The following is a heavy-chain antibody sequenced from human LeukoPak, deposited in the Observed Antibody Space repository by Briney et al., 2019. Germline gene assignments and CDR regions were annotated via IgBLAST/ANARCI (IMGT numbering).Heavy chain of an antibody. V-gene: IGHV1-2*04. Sequence: GASVKVSCKASGYTFTGYYMHWVRQAPGQGLEWMGWINPNSGATNYAQKFQGWVTMTRDTSINTAYMEMSRLRSDDTAVYYCARSLRYFDWLFRDHAFDIWGQGTMVTVSS. J-gene: IGHJ3*02. CDR1: GYTFTGYY. D-gene: IGHD3-9*01. CDR2: INPNSGAT. CDR3: ARSLRYFDWLFRDHAFDI.